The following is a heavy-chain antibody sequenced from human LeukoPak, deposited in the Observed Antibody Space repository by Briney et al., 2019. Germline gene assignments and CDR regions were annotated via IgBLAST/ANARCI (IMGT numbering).Heavy chain of an antibody. Sequence: GGSLRLSCAASGFTFSSYAMSWVRQAPGKGLEWVSAIRGSGGSTYYADSVKGRFTISRDNSKNTLYLQMNSLRAEDTAVYYCAKDEWSAWPARHFDYWGQGTLVTVSS. J-gene: IGHJ4*02. V-gene: IGHV3-23*01. CDR2: IRGSGGST. CDR3: AKDEWSAWPARHFDY. D-gene: IGHD3-3*01. CDR1: GFTFSSYA.